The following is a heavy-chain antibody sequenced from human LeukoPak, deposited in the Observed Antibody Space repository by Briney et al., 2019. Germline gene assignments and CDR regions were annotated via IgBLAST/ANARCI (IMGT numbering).Heavy chain of an antibody. J-gene: IGHJ4*02. CDR2: IYYSGST. D-gene: IGHD5-12*01. CDR3: ARWGYSGYDYRVGFDY. Sequence: SETLSLTCTVSGGSISSYYWSWIRQPPGKGLEWIGYIYYSGSTNYNPSLKSRVTISVDTSKNQFSLKLSSVTAADTAVYYCARWGYSGYDYRVGFDYWGQGTLVTVSS. CDR1: GGSISSYY. V-gene: IGHV4-59*08.